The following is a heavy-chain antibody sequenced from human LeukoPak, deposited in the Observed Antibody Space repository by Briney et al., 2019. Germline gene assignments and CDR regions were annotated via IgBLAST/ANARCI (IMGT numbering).Heavy chain of an antibody. D-gene: IGHD1-26*01. V-gene: IGHV3-7*05. CDR2: IKQDGSEK. CDR1: GFTFSKYW. Sequence: GRSLRLSCAASGFTFSKYWMSWVRQPPGKGLEWEASIKQDGSEKHHVDSVKGRFTISRDNAKNSLSLQMNSLRADDTAGEYFARGGGTSDFWGRGTLVTVSS. J-gene: IGHJ4*02. CDR3: ARGGGTSDF.